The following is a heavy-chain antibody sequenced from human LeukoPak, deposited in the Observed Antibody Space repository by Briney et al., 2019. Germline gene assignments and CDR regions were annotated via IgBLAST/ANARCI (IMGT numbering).Heavy chain of an antibody. Sequence: GASVKVSCRASGYTFTGYFMHWVRQAPGQGLEWMGFINPNTGGTNYAQKFQGRVTMTRDTSISTAYMELSRLRSDDTAVYYCARTIYDYGDYYFDYWGQGTLVTVSS. D-gene: IGHD4-17*01. V-gene: IGHV1-2*02. CDR1: GYTFTGYF. CDR3: ARTIYDYGDYYFDY. J-gene: IGHJ4*02. CDR2: INPNTGGT.